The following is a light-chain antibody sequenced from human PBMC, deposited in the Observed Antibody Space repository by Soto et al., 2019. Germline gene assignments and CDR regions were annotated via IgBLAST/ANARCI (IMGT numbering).Light chain of an antibody. CDR2: GAS. J-gene: IGKJ1*01. V-gene: IGKV3-20*01. Sequence: EIVLTQSPGTLSLSPGERATLSCRASQSVSSSYLAWYQQKPGQAPRLLIYGASRRATGIPDRFSGSGSGTDFTLTISRLEPEDFAVYYCQQYGSSQSFGQGTKVEIK. CDR3: QQYGSSQS. CDR1: QSVSSSY.